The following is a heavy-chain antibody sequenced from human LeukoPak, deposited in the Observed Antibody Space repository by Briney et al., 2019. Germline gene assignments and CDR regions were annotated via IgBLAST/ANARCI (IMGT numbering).Heavy chain of an antibody. CDR3: ARDRREWAYFDY. V-gene: IGHV4-34*01. J-gene: IGHJ4*02. CDR1: GGSFSGYY. D-gene: IGHD2-8*01. CDR2: INHSGST. Sequence: SETLSLTCAVYGGSFSGYYWSWIRQPPGKGLEWIGEINHSGSTNYNPSLKSRVTISVDTSKNQFSLKLSSVTAADTAVYYCARDRREWAYFDYWGQGTLVTVSS.